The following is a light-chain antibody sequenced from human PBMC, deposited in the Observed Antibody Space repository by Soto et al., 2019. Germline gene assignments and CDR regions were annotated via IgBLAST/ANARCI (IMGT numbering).Light chain of an antibody. Sequence: EIVLTQSPGTLSLSPGERATLSCRASQSVSSSYLAWHQQKPGQAPRLLMYDASSRATGIPDRFSGSGSGTDFTLTNSRLEPEDFAVYYCQQHGSSPYTFGQGTKLEIK. CDR3: QQHGSSPYT. CDR2: DAS. V-gene: IGKV3-20*01. J-gene: IGKJ2*01. CDR1: QSVSSSY.